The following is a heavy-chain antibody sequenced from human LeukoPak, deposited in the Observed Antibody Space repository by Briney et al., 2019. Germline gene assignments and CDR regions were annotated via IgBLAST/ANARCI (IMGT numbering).Heavy chain of an antibody. CDR2: IYWDDDK. Sequence: SGPTLVKPTQTLTLTCTFSGFSLTTHGVGVGWIRQPPGKALEWIGNIYWDDDKRYSPSLRSRLTITKDTSKNQVVLAMTNMDPVDTATSYCAHRHDDVRGVVVTFDSWGQGTLVTVSS. D-gene: IGHD3-10*02. CDR3: AHRHDDVRGVVVTFDS. CDR1: GFSLTTHGVG. V-gene: IGHV2-5*02. J-gene: IGHJ4*02.